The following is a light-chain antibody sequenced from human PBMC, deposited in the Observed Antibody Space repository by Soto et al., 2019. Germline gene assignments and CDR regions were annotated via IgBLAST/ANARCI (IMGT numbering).Light chain of an antibody. CDR1: SSDVGGYNS. Sequence: QSALTQPASVSGSPGQSITISCTGTSSDVGGYNSVSWYQQHPGKAPKVMIYKVSNRPSGVYDRFSGSKSGNTASLTISGIQAEDEADYYCSSFTRSVTYVFGTGTKLTVL. V-gene: IGLV2-14*01. CDR3: SSFTRSVTYV. J-gene: IGLJ1*01. CDR2: KVS.